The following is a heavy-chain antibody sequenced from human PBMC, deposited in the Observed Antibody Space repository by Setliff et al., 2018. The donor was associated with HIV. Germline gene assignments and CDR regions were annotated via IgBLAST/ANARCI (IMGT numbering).Heavy chain of an antibody. V-gene: IGHV1-24*01. D-gene: IGHD6-13*01. CDR3: ARDQTGVAAAAFGGGSAWSDEGFDI. CDR1: GYILTELS. Sequence: GASVKVSCKVSGYILTELSRLCVRQAPGKGLEWMGGFDPEDDETISAQKFQGRVTMTEDTSTDTAYMELRSLRSEDTAVYYCARDQTGVAAAAFGGGSAWSDEGFDIWGQGTMVTVSS. CDR2: FDPEDDET. J-gene: IGHJ3*02.